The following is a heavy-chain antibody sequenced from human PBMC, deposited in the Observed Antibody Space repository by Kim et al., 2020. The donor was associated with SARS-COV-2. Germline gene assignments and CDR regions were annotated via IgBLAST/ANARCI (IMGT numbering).Heavy chain of an antibody. D-gene: IGHD4-17*01. CDR2: IYYNGNT. V-gene: IGHV4-34*01. Sequence: SETLSLTCAVYGGSLSGYYWSWIRQPPGEGLEWIGEIYYNGNTNYNPSLKSRVTISVDTSKNQFSLRLISVTAADTAVYYCARGPRHGDYSPGNYWGQGALVTVSS. J-gene: IGHJ4*02. CDR1: GGSLSGYY. CDR3: ARGPRHGDYSPGNY.